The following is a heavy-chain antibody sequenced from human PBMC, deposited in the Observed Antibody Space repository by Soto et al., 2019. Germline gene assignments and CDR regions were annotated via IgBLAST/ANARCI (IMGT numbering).Heavy chain of an antibody. Sequence: GGSLRLSCAASGFTFSSYAMSWVRQAPGKGLEWVSAISGSGGSTYYADSVKGRFTISRDNSKNPLYLQMNSLRAEDTAVYYCAKAMYYYDSSGYYYAGFDYWGQGTLVTVSS. V-gene: IGHV3-23*01. J-gene: IGHJ4*02. D-gene: IGHD3-22*01. CDR2: ISGSGGST. CDR3: AKAMYYYDSSGYYYAGFDY. CDR1: GFTFSSYA.